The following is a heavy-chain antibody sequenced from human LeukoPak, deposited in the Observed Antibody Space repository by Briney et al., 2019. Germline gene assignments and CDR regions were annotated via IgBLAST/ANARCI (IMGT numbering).Heavy chain of an antibody. Sequence: GASVKVSCKASGYTFTSYYMHWVRQAPGQGLEWMGIINPSGGSTSYAQKFQGRVTMTRDTSTSTVYMELSSLRSEDTAVYYCARGTDAYDSSGYYQLLAPFDYWGQGTLVTVSS. V-gene: IGHV1-46*01. CDR3: ARGTDAYDSSGYYQLLAPFDY. J-gene: IGHJ4*02. CDR1: GYTFTSYY. D-gene: IGHD3-22*01. CDR2: INPSGGST.